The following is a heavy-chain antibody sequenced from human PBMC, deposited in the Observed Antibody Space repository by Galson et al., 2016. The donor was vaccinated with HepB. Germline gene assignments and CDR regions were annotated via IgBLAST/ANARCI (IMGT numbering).Heavy chain of an antibody. D-gene: IGHD5-18*01. CDR1: GFTFSSYE. Sequence: SLRLSCAASGFTFSSYEMNWVRQAPGKGLEWVSYISSSGSTIYYADSVKGRFTISRDNAKNSLYLQMHSLRAEDTAVYYCAREYSYGYYYFYGVDVWGQGTTVTVSS. J-gene: IGHJ6*02. CDR2: ISSSGSTI. V-gene: IGHV3-48*03. CDR3: AREYSYGYYYFYGVDV.